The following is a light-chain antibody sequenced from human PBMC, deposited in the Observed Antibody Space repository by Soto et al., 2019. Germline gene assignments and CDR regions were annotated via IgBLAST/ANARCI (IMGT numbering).Light chain of an antibody. CDR2: GAS. V-gene: IGKV3-15*01. J-gene: IGKJ2*01. CDR1: QSVANN. CDR3: QQYNNWPYT. Sequence: EVVMTQSPATLSVSPGERATLSCRASQSVANNFAWYQEKPGQAPRLLIYGASSRDTGIPARFSGSGSGTDFILPISSLQSEDFAIYYCQQYNNWPYTFGQGTKLEIK.